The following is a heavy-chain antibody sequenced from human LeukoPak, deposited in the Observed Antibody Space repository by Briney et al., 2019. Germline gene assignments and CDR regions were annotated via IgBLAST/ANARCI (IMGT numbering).Heavy chain of an antibody. CDR1: GFTFSSYA. J-gene: IGHJ4*02. D-gene: IGHD3-10*01. CDR3: ARGGRLSIGY. V-gene: IGHV3-7*04. CDR2: MDQDGSEK. Sequence: PGGSLRLSCAASGFTFSSYAMSWVRQAPGKGLEWVANMDQDGSEKYYVDSVKGRFTISRDNAKNSLYLQMNSLRAEDTAVYYCARGGRLSIGYWGQGTLVTVSS.